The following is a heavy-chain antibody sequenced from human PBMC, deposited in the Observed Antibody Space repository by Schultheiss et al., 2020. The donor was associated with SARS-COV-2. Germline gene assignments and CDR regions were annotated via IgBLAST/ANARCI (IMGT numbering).Heavy chain of an antibody. V-gene: IGHV4-61*10. CDR1: GGSICSGGYY. CDR3: ARAPYCTGGICYSDY. J-gene: IGHJ4*02. D-gene: IGHD2-8*02. Sequence: GSLRLSCAVSGGSICSGGYYWSWIRQPAGKGLEWIGYVYYSGSTDYNPSLKGRATTSVDTSRKQFSLKLSSVTAADTAVYFCARAPYCTGGICYSDYWGQGTLVTVSS. CDR2: VYYSGST.